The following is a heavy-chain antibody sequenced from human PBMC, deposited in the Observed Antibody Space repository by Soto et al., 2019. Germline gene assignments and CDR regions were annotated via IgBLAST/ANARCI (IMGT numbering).Heavy chain of an antibody. D-gene: IGHD3-16*01. Sequence: GASVKVSCKASGYTFTTYTMHWVRQAPGQRLEWMGWINAGNGNTKYSQKFQGRVTITRDTSATIAYMELSSLRSEDTAVYYCAGGGPTYLDYWGQGTLVTVSS. CDR2: INAGNGNT. J-gene: IGHJ4*02. CDR3: AGGGPTYLDY. CDR1: GYTFTTYT. V-gene: IGHV1-3*01.